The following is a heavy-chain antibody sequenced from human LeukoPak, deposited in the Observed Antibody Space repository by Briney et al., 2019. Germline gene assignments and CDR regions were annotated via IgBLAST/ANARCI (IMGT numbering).Heavy chain of an antibody. V-gene: IGHV4-34*01. D-gene: IGHD6-19*01. Sequence: SETLSLTCAVYGGSFSGYYWSWIRQPPGKGLEWIGEINHSGSTNYNPSLKSRVTISVDTSKNQFPLKLSSVTAADTAVYYCARDSGWYSYYFDYWGQGTLVTVSS. CDR1: GGSFSGYY. CDR2: INHSGST. CDR3: ARDSGWYSYYFDY. J-gene: IGHJ4*02.